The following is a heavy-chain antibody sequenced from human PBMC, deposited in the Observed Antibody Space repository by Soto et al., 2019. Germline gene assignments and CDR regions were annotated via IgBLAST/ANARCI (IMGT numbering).Heavy chain of an antibody. Sequence: SETLSLTCAVYGGSFSGYYWSWIRQPPGKGLEWIGEINHSGSTNYNPSLKSRVTISVDTSKNQFSLKLSSVTAADTAVYYCVRGRSRYCSGGSCYSSGAFDIWGQGTMVTVSS. CDR2: INHSGST. V-gene: IGHV4-34*01. D-gene: IGHD2-15*01. J-gene: IGHJ3*02. CDR1: GGSFSGYY. CDR3: VRGRSRYCSGGSCYSSGAFDI.